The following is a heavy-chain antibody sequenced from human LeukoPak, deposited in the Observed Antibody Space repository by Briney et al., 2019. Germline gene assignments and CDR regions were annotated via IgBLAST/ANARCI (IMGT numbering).Heavy chain of an antibody. CDR2: IRFDASQK. CDR1: GFTFSTYA. D-gene: IGHD4-17*01. Sequence: GGSLRLSCAASGFTFSTYAMHWVRQAPGKGLEWVAFIRFDASQKYYADSVKGRFTISRDNSKNTLSLQMNSLRPDDTAAYYCAKDQNDYGDQDAFDIWGQGTMVTVSS. V-gene: IGHV3-30*02. CDR3: AKDQNDYGDQDAFDI. J-gene: IGHJ3*02.